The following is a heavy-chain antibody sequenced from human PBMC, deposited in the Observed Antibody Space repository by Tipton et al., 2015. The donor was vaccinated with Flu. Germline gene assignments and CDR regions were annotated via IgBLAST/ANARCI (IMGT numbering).Heavy chain of an antibody. Sequence: TLSPTCTVSGGSINSTTYYWGWVRQPPGKGLEWIATVFHSGLTYYNPSLKSRVTISVDTSKNQFSLKLSSVTAADTAVYYCASFISEYNWNYGEGLDYWGQGTLVTVSS. V-gene: IGHV4-39*07. CDR2: VFHSGLT. CDR3: ASFISEYNWNYGEGLDY. CDR1: GGSINSTTYY. D-gene: IGHD1-7*01. J-gene: IGHJ4*02.